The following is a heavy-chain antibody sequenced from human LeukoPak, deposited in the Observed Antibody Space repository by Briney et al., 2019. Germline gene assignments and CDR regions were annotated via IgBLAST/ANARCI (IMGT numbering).Heavy chain of an antibody. CDR3: ARVVVIRGFDY. CDR2: ISHDGTNK. Sequence: GGSLRLSCAASGFTFTTYAMYWVRQAPGKGLEWVALISHDGTNKYYADSVKGRFTLSRDTSKNTLSLQMNSLRVEDTAVYYCARVVVIRGFDYWGQGTLVTVSS. J-gene: IGHJ4*02. D-gene: IGHD3-22*01. CDR1: GFTFTTYA. V-gene: IGHV3-30-3*01.